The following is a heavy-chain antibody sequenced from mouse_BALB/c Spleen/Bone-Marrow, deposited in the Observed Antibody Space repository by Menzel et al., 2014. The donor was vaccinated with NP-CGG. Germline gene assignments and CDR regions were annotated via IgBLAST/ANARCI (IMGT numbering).Heavy chain of an antibody. CDR3: VRHLGAFYAMDY. Sequence: DVHLVESDGGLVQPKGSLKLSCAASGFTFNTYAMNWVRQAPGTGLEWVARIRSKSNNYATYYADSVKDRFTISRDDSQSMLYLQMNNLKTEDTAMYYCVRHLGAFYAMDYWGQGTSVTVSS. J-gene: IGHJ4*01. V-gene: IGHV10-1*02. CDR1: GFTFNTYA. CDR2: IRSKSNNYAT. D-gene: IGHD4-1*01.